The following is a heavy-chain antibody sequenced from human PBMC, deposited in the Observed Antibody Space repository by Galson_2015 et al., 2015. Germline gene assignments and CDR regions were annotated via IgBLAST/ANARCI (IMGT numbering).Heavy chain of an antibody. CDR3: ARDLAGEYTVTTNWYFDL. CDR1: GYTFTSYG. J-gene: IGHJ2*01. V-gene: IGHV1-18*01. CDR2: ISAYNGNT. Sequence: SVKVSCKASGYTFTSYGISWVRQAPGQGLEWTGWISAYNGNTNYAQKLQGRVTMTTDTSTSTAYMELRSLRSDDTAVYYCARDLAGEYTVTTNWYFDLWGRGTLVTVSS. D-gene: IGHD4-11*01.